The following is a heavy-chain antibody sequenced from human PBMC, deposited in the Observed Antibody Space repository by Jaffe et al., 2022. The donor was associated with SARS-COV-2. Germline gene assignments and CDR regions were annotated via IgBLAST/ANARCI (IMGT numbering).Heavy chain of an antibody. Sequence: QVQLQESGPGLVKPSQTLSLTCTVSGGSISSGSYYWSWIRQPAGKGLEWIGRIYTSGSTNYNPSLKSRVTISVDTSKNQFSLKLSSVTAADTAVYYCARRRVRGVFDYWGQGTLVTVSS. D-gene: IGHD3-10*01. V-gene: IGHV4-61*02. CDR1: GGSISSGSYY. J-gene: IGHJ4*02. CDR3: ARRRVRGVFDY. CDR2: IYTSGST.